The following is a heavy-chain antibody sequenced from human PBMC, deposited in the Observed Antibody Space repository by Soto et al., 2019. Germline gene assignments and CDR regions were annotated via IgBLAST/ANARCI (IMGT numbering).Heavy chain of an antibody. CDR1: GGSISSSSYY. J-gene: IGHJ6*02. CDR3: ARWNSSGPPPYYYGMDV. D-gene: IGHD6-19*01. Sequence: TLSLTCTVSGGSISSSSYYWGWIRQPPGKGLEWIGSIYYSGSTYYNPSLKSRVTISVDTSKNQFSLKLSSVTAADTAVYYCARWNSSGPPPYYYGMDVWGQGTTVTVSS. CDR2: IYYSGST. V-gene: IGHV4-39*01.